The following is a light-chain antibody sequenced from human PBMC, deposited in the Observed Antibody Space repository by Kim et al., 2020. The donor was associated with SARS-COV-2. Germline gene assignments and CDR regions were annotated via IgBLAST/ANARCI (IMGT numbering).Light chain of an antibody. CDR2: QDS. V-gene: IGLV3-1*01. CDR3: QAWDSSTVV. J-gene: IGLJ2*01. Sequence: SVSPGQTASLNCSGDKLGDKYACWYQQKPGQSPVLVIYQDSKRHSGIPERFSGSNSGNTATLTISGTQAMDEADYYCQAWDSSTVVFGGGTQLTVL. CDR1: KLGDKY.